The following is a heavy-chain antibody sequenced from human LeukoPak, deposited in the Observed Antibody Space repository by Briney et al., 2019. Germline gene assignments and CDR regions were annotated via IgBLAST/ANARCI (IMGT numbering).Heavy chain of an antibody. V-gene: IGHV3-11*01. CDR2: ISSSGSTI. D-gene: IGHD3-16*01. Sequence: GGSLRLSCAASGFTFSDYYMSWIRQAPGKGLEWVSYISSSGSTIYYADSVEGRFTISRDNAKNSLYLQMNSLRAEDTAVYYCARDYYDYVWGSFSPVGYWGQGTLVTVSS. CDR3: ARDYYDYVWGSFSPVGY. J-gene: IGHJ4*02. CDR1: GFTFSDYY.